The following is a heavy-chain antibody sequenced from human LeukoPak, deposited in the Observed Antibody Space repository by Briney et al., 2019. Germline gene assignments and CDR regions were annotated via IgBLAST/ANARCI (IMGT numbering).Heavy chain of an antibody. CDR2: ISWNSGSI. J-gene: IGHJ3*02. D-gene: IGHD6-13*01. V-gene: IGHV3-9*01. CDR1: GFSFSPYS. Sequence: QTGGSLRLSCAASGFSFSPYSLNWVRQAPGKGLEWVSGISWNSGSIGYADSVKGRFTISRDNAKNSLYLQMNSLRAEDTALYYCAKDKSSSWHGADAFDIWGQGTMVTVSS. CDR3: AKDKSSSWHGADAFDI.